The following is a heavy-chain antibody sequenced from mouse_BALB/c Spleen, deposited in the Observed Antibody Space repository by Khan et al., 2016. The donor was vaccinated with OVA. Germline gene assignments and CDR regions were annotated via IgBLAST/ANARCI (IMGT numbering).Heavy chain of an antibody. CDR1: GYTFINYW. V-gene: IGHV1-7*01. CDR3: ARRGLRWDFDY. CDR2: INPSTGYT. D-gene: IGHD1-1*01. Sequence: QVQLKESGAELAKPGASAKMSCKASGYTFINYWILWIKQRPGQGLEWIGYINPSTGYTEYNQNFKDKATLTADKSSRTAYMQLSSLTSEDSTVYYSARRGLRWDFDYWGQGTTLTVSS. J-gene: IGHJ2*01.